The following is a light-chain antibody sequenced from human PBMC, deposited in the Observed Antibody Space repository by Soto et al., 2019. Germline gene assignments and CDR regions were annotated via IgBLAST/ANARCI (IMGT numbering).Light chain of an antibody. J-gene: IGLJ1*01. CDR1: SSDVGRYDY. V-gene: IGLV2-14*03. CDR2: DVN. CDR3: TSFTSTSTYI. Sequence: LTQPASVSCSSGQSITISCTGTSSDVGRYDYVSWYQQHPGKAPKLMIYDVNNRPSGVSNRFSGSKSGNTASLTISALQSEDEADYYCTSFTSTSTYIFASGTKVTVL.